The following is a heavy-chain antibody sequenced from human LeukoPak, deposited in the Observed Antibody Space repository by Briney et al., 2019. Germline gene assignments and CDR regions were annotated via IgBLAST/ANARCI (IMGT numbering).Heavy chain of an antibody. V-gene: IGHV4-34*08. CDR3: TTYYYDSSGSFFDP. J-gene: IGHJ5*02. CDR1: GFTFSSSW. Sequence: GSLRLSCAASGFTFSSSWMTWVRQAPGKGLEWIGEINHSGSTNYNPSLKSRVTISVDTSKNQFSLKLSSVTAADTAVYYCTTYYYDSSGSFFDPWGQGTLVTVSS. CDR2: INHSGST. D-gene: IGHD3-22*01.